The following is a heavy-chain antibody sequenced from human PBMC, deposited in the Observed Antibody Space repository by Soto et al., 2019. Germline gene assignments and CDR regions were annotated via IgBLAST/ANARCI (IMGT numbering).Heavy chain of an antibody. CDR3: AKVPSSGYYYFMD. CDR2: ISGSGGST. D-gene: IGHD3-22*01. Sequence: GGSLRLSCAASGFTFSSYAMSWVRQAPGKGLEWASGISGSGGSTYYADSVKGRFTISIENSKNTLYLQMNSLRAEDTAVYYCAKVPSSGYYYFMDWGQGTLVTVSS. V-gene: IGHV3-23*01. J-gene: IGHJ4*02. CDR1: GFTFSSYA.